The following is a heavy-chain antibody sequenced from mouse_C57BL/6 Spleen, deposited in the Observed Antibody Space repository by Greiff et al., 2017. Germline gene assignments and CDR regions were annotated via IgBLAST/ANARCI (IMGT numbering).Heavy chain of an antibody. CDR2: IDPEDGDT. CDR3: TTKYGSSGGYFDV. Sequence: EVQLQQSGAELVRPGASVKLSCTASGFNIKDYYMHWVKQRPEQGLEWIGRIDPEDGDTAYAPKFQGKATMTADTSSNTAYLQLSSLTSEDTAVYYCTTKYGSSGGYFDVWGTGTTVTVSS. V-gene: IGHV14-1*01. D-gene: IGHD1-1*01. CDR1: GFNIKDYY. J-gene: IGHJ1*03.